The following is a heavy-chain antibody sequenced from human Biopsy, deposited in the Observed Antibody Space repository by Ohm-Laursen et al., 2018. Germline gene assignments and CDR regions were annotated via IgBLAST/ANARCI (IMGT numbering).Heavy chain of an antibody. Sequence: SDTPSLTCTVSGDSLTSGPENWSWIRQSPGQGLEYIGFIYSGGNTNYNPSLKSRVTISVDTSRNQFSLKLSSVTAADTAVYYCAGRPWPNAFDIWGQGTMVTVSS. J-gene: IGHJ3*02. CDR2: IYSGGNT. V-gene: IGHV4-61*01. CDR3: AGRPWPNAFDI. D-gene: IGHD5-12*01. CDR1: GDSLTSGPEN.